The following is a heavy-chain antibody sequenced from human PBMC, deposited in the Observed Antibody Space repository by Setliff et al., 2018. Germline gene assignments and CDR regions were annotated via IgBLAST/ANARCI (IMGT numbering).Heavy chain of an antibody. Sequence: QAGGSLRLSCAASGFTFSTFWMSWVRQAPGKGLEWVANIKQDGSETYYVDSVKGRFTISRDNPNNSLYLQMNNLRAEDTVVYYCARGGYSYGYWGHGTLVTVSS. V-gene: IGHV3-7*04. CDR3: ARGGYSYGY. J-gene: IGHJ4*01. CDR2: IKQDGSET. D-gene: IGHD5-18*01. CDR1: GFTFSTFW.